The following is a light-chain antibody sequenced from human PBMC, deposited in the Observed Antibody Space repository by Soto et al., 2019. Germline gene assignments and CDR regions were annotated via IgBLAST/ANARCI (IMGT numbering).Light chain of an antibody. CDR1: SSNIGAGSD. CDR2: GNT. V-gene: IGLV1-40*01. Sequence: QSVLTQPPSISGAPGQRVTISCTGSSSNIGAGSDVHWYHQLPGTAPKLLIYGNTNRPSGVPDRFSGSKSGTSASLAIAGLQTEDEGDYYCQTYDRSLSGLYVFGTGTKVT. J-gene: IGLJ1*01. CDR3: QTYDRSLSGLYV.